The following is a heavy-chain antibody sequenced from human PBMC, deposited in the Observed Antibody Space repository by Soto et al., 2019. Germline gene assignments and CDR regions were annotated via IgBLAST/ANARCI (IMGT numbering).Heavy chain of an antibody. V-gene: IGHV3-23*01. D-gene: IGHD6-19*01. J-gene: IGHJ4*02. CDR2: ISGSGGST. Sequence: EVQLLESGGGLVQPGGSLRLSCAASGFTFSSYAMSWVRQAPGKGLEWVSAISGSGGSTYYADSVKGRFTISRDNSKNTLYLQMNSLTADDTAVYYCAKVRVAGRGYFDDWGQGTLVTVSS. CDR1: GFTFSSYA. CDR3: AKVRVAGRGYFDD.